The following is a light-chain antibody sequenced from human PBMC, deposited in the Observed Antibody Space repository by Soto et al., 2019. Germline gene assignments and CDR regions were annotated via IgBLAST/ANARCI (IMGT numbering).Light chain of an antibody. J-gene: IGKJ5*01. Sequence: LRRSPGTLSLARGGSATLSCRASQTLSNSFIAWYQQKPGQAPRLLIYDTSSRATGVPDRYSASGSGTEFTLSISTLEPEDCAVFFCQQYGTSEIIFGQGTRLEIK. CDR1: QTLSNSF. CDR3: QQYGTSEII. V-gene: IGKV3-20*01. CDR2: DTS.